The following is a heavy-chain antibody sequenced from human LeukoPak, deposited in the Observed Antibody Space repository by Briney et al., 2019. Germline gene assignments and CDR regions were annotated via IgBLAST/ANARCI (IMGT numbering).Heavy chain of an antibody. J-gene: IGHJ3*01. V-gene: IGHV3-30*18. CDR3: AKKNSYGSGAGDPLDV. D-gene: IGHD3-10*01. CDR2: ISHDGSLK. CDR1: GFSFSNFG. Sequence: GRSLRLSCAASGFSFSNFGMHWVRQAPGKGLEWVAVISHDGSLKYYLDSMKGRFTISRDNSKNTLYLQMDSLRVEDTAVYYCAKKNSYGSGAGDPLDVWGHGTLVTVSS.